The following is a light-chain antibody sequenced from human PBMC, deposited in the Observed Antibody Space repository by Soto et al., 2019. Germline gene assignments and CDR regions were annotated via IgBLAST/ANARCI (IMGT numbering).Light chain of an antibody. V-gene: IGKV3-11*01. J-gene: IGKJ1*01. CDR3: QQRSNWLTWT. CDR1: QSVSSY. Sequence: EIVLTQSPATLSLSPGERATLSCRASQSVSSYLAWYQQKPCQAPRLLIYDASNRATGIPARFSGSGSGTDFTLTISCLEPEDFAVYYCQQRSNWLTWTFGQGTKVDIK. CDR2: DAS.